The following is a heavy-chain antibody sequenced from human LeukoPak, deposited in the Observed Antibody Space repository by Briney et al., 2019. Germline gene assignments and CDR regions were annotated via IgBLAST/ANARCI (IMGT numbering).Heavy chain of an antibody. D-gene: IGHD3-3*01. J-gene: IGHJ4*02. Sequence: SETLSLTCTVSGGSISSGSYYWGWIRQPAGKGLEWIGRIYTSGSTNYNPSLKSRVTISVDTSKNQFSLKLSSVTAADTAVYYCARDTPPGRFLEWLPLDYWGQGTLVTVSS. V-gene: IGHV4-61*02. CDR2: IYTSGST. CDR3: ARDTPPGRFLEWLPLDY. CDR1: GGSISSGSYY.